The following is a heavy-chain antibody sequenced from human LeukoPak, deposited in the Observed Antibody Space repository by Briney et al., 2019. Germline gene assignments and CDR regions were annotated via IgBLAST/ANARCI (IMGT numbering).Heavy chain of an antibody. J-gene: IGHJ3*02. CDR2: IHYSGSS. CDR3: ARGLRTMVRGVMGAFDI. Sequence: KTSETLSLTCTVSGGSISSSSFYWGWFRQSPGKGLEWIGSIHYSGSSYYNPSLKSRVTVSVDTSKNQFSLKLSSVTAADTAVYYCARGLRTMVRGVMGAFDIWGQGTMVTVSS. D-gene: IGHD3-10*01. V-gene: IGHV4-39*07. CDR1: GGSISSSSFY.